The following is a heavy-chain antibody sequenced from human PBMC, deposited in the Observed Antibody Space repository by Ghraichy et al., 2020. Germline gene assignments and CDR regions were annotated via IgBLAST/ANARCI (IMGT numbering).Heavy chain of an antibody. D-gene: IGHD2-15*01. CDR2: IYFSGTT. CDR1: NGSVSNNHYY. J-gene: IGHJ4*02. Sequence: SETLSLTCTVSNGSVSNNHYYWSWIRQPPGKGLEWIGYIYFSGTTKYNPSLRSRVTISVDTSKNQFSLRLSSVTAADTAVYYCASIHLGYCSGDVCPGGWRWGQATLVTVSS. V-gene: IGHV4-61*01. CDR3: ASIHLGYCSGDVCPGGWR.